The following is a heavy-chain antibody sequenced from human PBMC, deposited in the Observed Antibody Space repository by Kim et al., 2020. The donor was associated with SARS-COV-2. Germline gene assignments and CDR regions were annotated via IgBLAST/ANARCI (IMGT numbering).Heavy chain of an antibody. CDR2: ISSSSSYI. CDR1: GFTFSSYS. V-gene: IGHV3-21*01. D-gene: IGHD3-9*01. J-gene: IGHJ4*02. CDR3: ARDWVYYDILTGYFSPDS. Sequence: GGSLRLSCAASGFTFSSYSMNWVRQAPGKGLEWVSSISSSSSYIYYADSVKGRFTISRDNAKNSLYLQMNSLRAEDTAVYYCARDWVYYDILTGYFSPDSWGQGTLVTVSS.